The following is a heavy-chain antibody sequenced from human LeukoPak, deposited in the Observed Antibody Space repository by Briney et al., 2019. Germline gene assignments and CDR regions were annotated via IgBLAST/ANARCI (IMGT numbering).Heavy chain of an antibody. Sequence: GESLKISCKASGYSFTSYWIGWVRQMPGKGLEWMGIIYPADSHPRYSPSFQGQVTISADRSITTVYLQWSSLKASDTAMYYCARGYYYFDYWGQGTLVTVSS. CDR2: IYPADSHP. D-gene: IGHD3-22*01. J-gene: IGHJ4*02. V-gene: IGHV5-51*01. CDR1: GYSFTSYW. CDR3: ARGYYYFDY.